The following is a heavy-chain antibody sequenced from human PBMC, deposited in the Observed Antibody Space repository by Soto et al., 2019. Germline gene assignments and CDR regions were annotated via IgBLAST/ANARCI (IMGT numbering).Heavy chain of an antibody. D-gene: IGHD2-8*01. V-gene: IGHV4-30-2*01. J-gene: IGHJ4*02. CDR3: ARLRPHCTNDVCYGGHYFDY. Sequence: QLQLQESGSGLVKPSQTLSLTCAVSGGSISSGDYSWSWIRQPPGKGLEWIGYVYHSGSTYYNPSLKSRVTISVDRSKNQFSLNLSSVTAADTAMYYCARLRPHCTNDVCYGGHYFDYWGQGTLVTVSS. CDR2: VYHSGST. CDR1: GGSISSGDYS.